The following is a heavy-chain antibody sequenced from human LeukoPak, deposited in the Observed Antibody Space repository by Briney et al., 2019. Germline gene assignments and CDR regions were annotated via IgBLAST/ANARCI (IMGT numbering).Heavy chain of an antibody. D-gene: IGHD2-21*02. J-gene: IGHJ4*02. CDR2: IYYSGST. Sequence: SETLSLTRTVSGGSISSSSYYWGWIRQPPGKGLEWIGSIYYSGSTYYNPSLKSRVTISVDTSKNQFSLKLSSVTAADTAVYYCARDRVVVTAIRDRPFDYWGQGTLVTVSS. CDR1: GGSISSSSYY. V-gene: IGHV4-39*07. CDR3: ARDRVVVTAIRDRPFDY.